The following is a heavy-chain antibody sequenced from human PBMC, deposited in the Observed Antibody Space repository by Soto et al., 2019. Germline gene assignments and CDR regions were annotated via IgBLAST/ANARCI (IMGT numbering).Heavy chain of an antibody. V-gene: IGHV3-23*01. CDR2: ISGSGGST. D-gene: IGHD6-6*01. CDR3: AKDLRGAARPTPDY. CDR1: GFTFSSYA. J-gene: IGHJ4*02. Sequence: GWSLRLSCAASGFTFSSYAMSWVRQAPGKGLEWVSAISGSGGSTYYADSVKGRFTISRDNSKNTLYLQMNSLRAEDTAVYYCAKDLRGAARPTPDYWGQGTLVTVSS.